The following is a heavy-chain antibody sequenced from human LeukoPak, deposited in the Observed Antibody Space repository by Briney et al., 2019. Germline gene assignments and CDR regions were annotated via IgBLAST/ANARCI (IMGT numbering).Heavy chain of an antibody. CDR2: ISGSGGST. Sequence: GGSLRLSCAASGFTFSSYAMSWVRQAPGKGLEWVSAISGSGGSTYYADSVKGRFTISRENSKSTLYLQMNSLRAEDTALYYCAKARGYSSSSENNWFDPWGQGTLVTVSS. CDR3: AKARGYSSSSENNWFDP. J-gene: IGHJ5*02. CDR1: GFTFSSYA. D-gene: IGHD6-6*01. V-gene: IGHV3-23*01.